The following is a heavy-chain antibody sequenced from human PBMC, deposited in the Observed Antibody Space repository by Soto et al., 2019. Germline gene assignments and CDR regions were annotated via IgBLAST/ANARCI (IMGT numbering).Heavy chain of an antibody. CDR3: TRSKDGYKLVADY. V-gene: IGHV3-74*01. D-gene: IGHD5-12*01. CDR2: IHGDGSTT. Sequence: EVQLVESGGGLVQPGGSLRLSCAASGFTLSSFWMHWVRQAPGKGLVWVSRIHGDGSTTSYADSVKGRLTISRDNANNTLSLQINSLRAEETAVYYCTRSKDGYKLVADYWGQGTLVTVSS. CDR1: GFTLSSFW. J-gene: IGHJ4*02.